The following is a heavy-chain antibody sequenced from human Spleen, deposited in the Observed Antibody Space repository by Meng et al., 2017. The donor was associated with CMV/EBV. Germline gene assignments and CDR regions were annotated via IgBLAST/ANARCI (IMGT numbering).Heavy chain of an antibody. V-gene: IGHV3-11*04. D-gene: IGHD3-3*01. CDR2: ISSSGSTI. CDR1: GFTFSDYY. J-gene: IGHJ4*02. Sequence: GGSLRLSCAASGFTFSDYYMSWIRQAPGKGLEWVSYISSSGSTIYYADSVKGRFTISRDNAKNSLYLQMNSLRAEDTAVYYCARDGTYYDFWSGYSTFGYFDYWGQGTLVTVSS. CDR3: ARDGTYYDFWSGYSTFGYFDY.